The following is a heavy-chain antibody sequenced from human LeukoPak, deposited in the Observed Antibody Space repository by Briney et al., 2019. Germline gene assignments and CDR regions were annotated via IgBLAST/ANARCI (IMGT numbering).Heavy chain of an antibody. CDR1: GGAFSDYY. J-gene: IGHJ1*01. CDR3: AYSSGYQQH. CDR2: INLSGGA. D-gene: IGHD3-22*01. V-gene: IGHV4-34*01. Sequence: PSETLSLTCAVYGGAFSDYYWSWICQPPGKGLECIGEINLSGGANYNPSLKSLVTISVDTAKKQLPLKLRSVNAADTALYYCAYSSGYQQHWRQGTLVNVPS.